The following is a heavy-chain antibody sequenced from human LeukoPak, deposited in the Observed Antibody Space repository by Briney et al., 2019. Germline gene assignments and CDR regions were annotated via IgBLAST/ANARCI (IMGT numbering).Heavy chain of an antibody. CDR3: ARDRAWNYFDY. V-gene: IGHV3-30*04. J-gene: IGHJ4*02. Sequence: GGSLRLSCAASGFTFSSHAMHWVRQAPGKGLEWLAFISWDGNIKYCADSVEGRFTISRDSPRNTLFLQMDSLRAEDTAVYYCARDRAWNYFDYWGQGTLVTVSS. CDR2: ISWDGNIK. CDR1: GFTFSSHA. D-gene: IGHD3-3*01.